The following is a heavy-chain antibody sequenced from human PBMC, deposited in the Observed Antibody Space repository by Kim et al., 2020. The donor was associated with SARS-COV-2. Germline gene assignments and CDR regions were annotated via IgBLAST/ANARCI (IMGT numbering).Heavy chain of an antibody. V-gene: IGHV3-48*02. D-gene: IGHD4-17*01. Sequence: GGSLRLSCAASGFTFSSYSMNWVRQAPGKGLEWVSYISSSSSTIYYADSVKGRFTISRDNAKNSLYLQMNSLRDEDTAVYYCARGPDYGGNSGYYYYYGMDVWGQGTTVTVSS. CDR1: GFTFSSYS. J-gene: IGHJ6*02. CDR2: ISSSSSTI. CDR3: ARGPDYGGNSGYYYYYGMDV.